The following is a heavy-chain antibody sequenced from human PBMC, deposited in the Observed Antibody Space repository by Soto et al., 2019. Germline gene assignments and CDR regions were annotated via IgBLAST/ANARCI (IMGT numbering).Heavy chain of an antibody. CDR2: ISAYNGNT. D-gene: IGHD1-26*01. CDR3: ARLGSGSYFYAYFDY. J-gene: IGHJ4*02. V-gene: IGHV1-18*01. CDR1: GYTFTSYG. Sequence: GASVKVSSKASGYTFTSYGISWVRQAPGQGLEWMGWISAYNGNTNYAQKLQGRVTMTTDTSTSTAYMELRSLRSDDTAVYYCARLGSGSYFYAYFDYWGQGTLVTVSS.